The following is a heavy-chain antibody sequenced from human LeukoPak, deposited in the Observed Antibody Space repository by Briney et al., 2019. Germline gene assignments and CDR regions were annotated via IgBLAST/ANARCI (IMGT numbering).Heavy chain of an antibody. V-gene: IGHV3-23*01. CDR2: ISGSGGST. CDR3: AAAKRWLQTPGDY. CDR1: GFTFSSYA. D-gene: IGHD5-24*01. J-gene: IGHJ4*02. Sequence: GGSLRLSCAASGFTFSSYAMSWVRQAPGKGLKWFSAISGSGGSTYYADSVKGRFTISRDNSKNTLYLQMNSLRAEDTAVYYCAAAKRWLQTPGDYWGQGTLVTVSS.